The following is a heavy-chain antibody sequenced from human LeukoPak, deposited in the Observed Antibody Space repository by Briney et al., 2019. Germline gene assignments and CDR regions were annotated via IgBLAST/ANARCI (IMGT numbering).Heavy chain of an antibody. V-gene: IGHV1-2*02. CDR2: INPNSGGT. D-gene: IGHD3-22*01. CDR3: AREDNYDSSGYYFPGYNRWGFEY. J-gene: IGHJ4*02. CDR1: GYTFTVYY. Sequence: ASVKVSFKASGYTFTVYYMHWVRQAPGQGLEWMGWINPNSGGTNFAEKFQDRVTMTRDTSISTAYMELSRLRSDDTAVFYCAREDNYDSSGYYFPGYNRWGFEYWGQGTLVTVSS.